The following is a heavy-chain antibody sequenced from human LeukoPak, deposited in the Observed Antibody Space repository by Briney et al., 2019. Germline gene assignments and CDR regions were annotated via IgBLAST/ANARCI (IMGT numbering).Heavy chain of an antibody. D-gene: IGHD6-13*01. Sequence: PGGSLRLSCTASGFTFGDYAMSWVRQAPGQGLEWVGFIRSRAYGGTTEYAASVKGRFTISRDDSKSIAYLQMNSLKTEDTAVYYCTRVKQQLASYLDYWGQGTLVTVSS. V-gene: IGHV3-49*04. CDR2: IRSRAYGGTT. CDR3: TRVKQQLASYLDY. CDR1: GFTFGDYA. J-gene: IGHJ4*02.